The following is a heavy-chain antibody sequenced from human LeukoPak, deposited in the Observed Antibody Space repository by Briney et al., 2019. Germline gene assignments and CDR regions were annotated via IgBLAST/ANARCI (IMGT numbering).Heavy chain of an antibody. CDR1: GFTFSSYS. Sequence: GGSLRLYCAASGFTFSSYSMNWLRQAPGMGLEWFSSTCSSSNYIYYADSVKGRFTITRDNAKNSLYLQMNSLRAEDTAVYYCARDSPSYDYVWGSYRPFDYWGQGTLVTVSS. CDR2: TCSSSNYI. D-gene: IGHD3-16*02. J-gene: IGHJ4*02. CDR3: ARDSPSYDYVWGSYRPFDY. V-gene: IGHV3-21*01.